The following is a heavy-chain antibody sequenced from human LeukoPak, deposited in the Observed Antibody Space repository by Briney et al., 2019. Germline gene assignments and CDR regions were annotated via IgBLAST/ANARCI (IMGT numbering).Heavy chain of an antibody. D-gene: IGHD2-15*01. V-gene: IGHV3-11*01. Sequence: GGSLRLSCAASGFTFSDYYMSWIRQAPGKGLEWVSYISSSGSTIYYADSVKGRFTISRDNAKNSLYLQMNSLRAEDTAVYYFASSGCSGGSCYLGSYYYYGMDVWGQGTTVTVSS. J-gene: IGHJ6*02. CDR2: ISSSGSTI. CDR1: GFTFSDYY. CDR3: ASSGCSGGSCYLGSYYYYGMDV.